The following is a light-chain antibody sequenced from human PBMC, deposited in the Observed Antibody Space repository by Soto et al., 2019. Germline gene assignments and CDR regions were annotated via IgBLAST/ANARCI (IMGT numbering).Light chain of an antibody. CDR1: SSDVGAYNY. CDR2: EVT. J-gene: IGLJ3*02. V-gene: IGLV2-14*01. CDR3: TSYTTSSTWV. Sequence: QSALTQSASVSGSPGQSITISCTGTSSDVGAYNYVSWYQQYPGKAPKLIIHEVTNRPSGVSNRFSGSKSGNTASLTISGLQTEDEADYYCTSYTTSSTWVFGGGTQLTVL.